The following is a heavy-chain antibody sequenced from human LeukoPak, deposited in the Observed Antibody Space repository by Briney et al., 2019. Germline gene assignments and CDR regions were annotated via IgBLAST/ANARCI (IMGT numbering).Heavy chain of an antibody. CDR2: IYHSGST. Sequence: SETLSLTCTVSGDSMITGGYYWSWIRQPPGKGLEWIGYIYHSGSTYYNPSLKSRVTISVDTSKNQFSLKLSSVTAADTAVYYCARAVWFGESPGGFDPWGQGTLVTVSS. CDR3: ARAVWFGESPGGFDP. D-gene: IGHD3-10*01. V-gene: IGHV4-30-2*05. J-gene: IGHJ5*02. CDR1: GDSMITGGYY.